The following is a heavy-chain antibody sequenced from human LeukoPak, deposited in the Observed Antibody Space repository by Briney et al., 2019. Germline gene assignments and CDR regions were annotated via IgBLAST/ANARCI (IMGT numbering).Heavy chain of an antibody. CDR1: GGSISSSSYY. V-gene: IGHV4-39*07. D-gene: IGHD3-9*01. CDR3: ARRRYFDWLGIDY. Sequence: SETLSLTCTVSGGSISSSSYYWGWIRQPPGKGLEWIGEINHSGSTNYNPSLKSRVTISVDTSKNQFSLKLSSVTAADTAVYYCARRRYFDWLGIDYWGQGTLVTVSS. J-gene: IGHJ4*02. CDR2: INHSGST.